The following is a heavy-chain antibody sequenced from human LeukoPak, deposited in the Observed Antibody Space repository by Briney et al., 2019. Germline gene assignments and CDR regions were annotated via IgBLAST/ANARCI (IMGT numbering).Heavy chain of an antibody. D-gene: IGHD6-6*01. J-gene: IGHJ4*02. Sequence: GGSLRLSCAASGFTFSRYWMSWVRQAPGKGLEWVANIKQDGSQKSYVDSVKGRFTISRDNANNLLYLQMNSLRAEDTAVCYCARESFAARWDWGQGTLVTVSS. CDR1: GFTFSRYW. CDR2: IKQDGSQK. V-gene: IGHV3-7*01. CDR3: ARESFAARWD.